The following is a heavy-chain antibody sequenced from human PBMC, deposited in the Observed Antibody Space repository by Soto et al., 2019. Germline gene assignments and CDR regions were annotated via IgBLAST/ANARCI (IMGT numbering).Heavy chain of an antibody. CDR1: GFTFSNAW. V-gene: IGHV3-15*01. CDR2: VKSKTHGGTT. D-gene: IGHD3-10*01. J-gene: IGHJ4*02. Sequence: EVQLVESGGGLVKPGGSLRLSCEGSGFTFSNAWMNWVRQAPGKGLEWVGRVKSKTHGGTTDYAAPVKGRFTISRDDSENAVFLQMNSLKTEDTAVYYCATGGYYPDYWGQGTLVTVSS. CDR3: ATGGYYPDY.